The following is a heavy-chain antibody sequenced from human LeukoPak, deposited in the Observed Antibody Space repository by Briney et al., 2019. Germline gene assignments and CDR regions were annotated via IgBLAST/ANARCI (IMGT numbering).Heavy chain of an antibody. CDR2: INHSGST. V-gene: IGHV4-34*01. J-gene: IGHJ6*02. CDR3: ARGDRYYYGSGSPYYYYGMDV. CDR1: GGSFSGYY. D-gene: IGHD3-10*01. Sequence: WETLPLTGAVYGGSFSGYYWSWIRQPPGKGLEWIGEINHSGSTNYNPSLKSRITISVDTSKNQFSLKLSSVTAADTAVYYCARGDRYYYGSGSPYYYYGMDVWGQGTTVTVSS.